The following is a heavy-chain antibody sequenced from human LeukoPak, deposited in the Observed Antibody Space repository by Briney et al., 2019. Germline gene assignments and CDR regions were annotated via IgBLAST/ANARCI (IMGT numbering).Heavy chain of an antibody. Sequence: SETLSLTCTVSGGSISSGRYYWSWIRQPAGKGLEWIGRIYTSGTTNYNSSLRSRVTISLDTSKNQFSLSLRSVTAAVTAVYYCARAPAPHISGSDYHFDYWGQGTLVTVSS. CDR2: IYTSGTT. D-gene: IGHD6-19*01. V-gene: IGHV4-61*02. CDR1: GGSISSGRYY. CDR3: ARAPAPHISGSDYHFDY. J-gene: IGHJ4*02.